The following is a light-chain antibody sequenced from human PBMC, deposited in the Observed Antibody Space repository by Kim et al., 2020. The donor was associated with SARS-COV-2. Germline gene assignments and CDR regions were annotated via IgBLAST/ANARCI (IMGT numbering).Light chain of an antibody. Sequence: ASVVDRVTITCRTSQNSNSHLNWYHQKPGRAPKLLIYAASTLQGGVPSRFSGSGSETDFTLTISSLQPEDFATYFCQQTYISPFTFGPGTKVDIK. CDR3: QQTYISPFT. J-gene: IGKJ3*01. V-gene: IGKV1-39*01. CDR1: QNSNSH. CDR2: AAS.